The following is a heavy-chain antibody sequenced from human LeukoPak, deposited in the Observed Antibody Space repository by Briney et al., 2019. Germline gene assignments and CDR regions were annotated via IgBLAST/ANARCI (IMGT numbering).Heavy chain of an antibody. Sequence: PGGSLRLSCAAAGFTFSSYAMSWVRQAPGKWLECVSAISGSGGSTYYADSVKGRFTISRDNSKNTLYLQMNSLRAEDTAVYYCAKGDVDTAMVTRYYGMGVWGQGTTVTVSS. CDR3: AKGDVDTAMVTRYYGMGV. CDR1: GFTFSSYA. J-gene: IGHJ6*02. V-gene: IGHV3-23*01. D-gene: IGHD5-18*01. CDR2: ISGSGGST.